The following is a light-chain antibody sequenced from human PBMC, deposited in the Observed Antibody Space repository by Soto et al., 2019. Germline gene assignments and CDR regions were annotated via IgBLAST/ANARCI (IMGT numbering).Light chain of an antibody. CDR2: TAS. J-gene: IGKJ1*01. Sequence: DIQMTQSPSTLSASVGDRVTITCRASQSISYWLAWYQQKPGKAPKLLIYTASSLDSGVPARFSGSGSGTEFTLTISSLQPDDFATYYCQQYNSYSWTFGQGTKVEIK. CDR1: QSISYW. V-gene: IGKV1-5*03. CDR3: QQYNSYSWT.